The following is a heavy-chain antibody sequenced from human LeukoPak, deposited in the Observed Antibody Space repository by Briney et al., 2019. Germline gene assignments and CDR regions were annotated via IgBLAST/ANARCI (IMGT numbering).Heavy chain of an antibody. V-gene: IGHV1-3*01. J-gene: IGHJ4*02. Sequence: GASVKVSCKASGYTFTEYAMHWVRLAPGHGLEWMGWINADSGNTESSQRFQGRLSITWDTSATTAYMELSSLTPEDTAVYYCARGGPNRSGWTLDYWGPGTLVTVSS. CDR2: INADSGNT. CDR1: GYTFTEYA. D-gene: IGHD6-19*01. CDR3: ARGGPNRSGWTLDY.